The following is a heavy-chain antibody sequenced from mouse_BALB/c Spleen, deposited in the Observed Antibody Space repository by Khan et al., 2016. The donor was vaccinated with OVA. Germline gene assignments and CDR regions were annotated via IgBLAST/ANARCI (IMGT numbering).Heavy chain of an antibody. J-gene: IGHJ3*01. CDR1: GYTFTTYW. CDR2: IDPSTGYT. CDR3: ARRGREGICAY. Sequence: VQLQQSGAELAKPGASVKLSCKASGYTFTTYWMHWVTQRPGQGLEWIGYIDPSTGYTEYNPKFKDKATLTTDKSSNTAYMQLSSLTSEDSAVDYGARRGREGICAYWGQGTLVTVSA. V-gene: IGHV1-7*01.